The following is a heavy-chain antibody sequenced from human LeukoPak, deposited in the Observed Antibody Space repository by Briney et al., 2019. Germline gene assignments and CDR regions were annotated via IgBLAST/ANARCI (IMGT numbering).Heavy chain of an antibody. D-gene: IGHD6-19*01. V-gene: IGHV3-23*01. CDR3: AKGRGQWLAAINY. J-gene: IGHJ4*02. Sequence: GGSLRLSCAASGFTFSSYVMSWVRQAPGKGLEWGSAISGSGGSTYYADSVKGRCTSSRDNSKNTLYLKMTSLRGEDKAVYYCAKGRGQWLAAINYWGQGPLVTVSS. CDR2: ISGSGGST. CDR1: GFTFSSYV.